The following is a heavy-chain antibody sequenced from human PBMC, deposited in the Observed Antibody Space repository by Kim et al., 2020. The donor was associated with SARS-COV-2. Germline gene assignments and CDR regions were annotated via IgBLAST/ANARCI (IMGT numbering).Heavy chain of an antibody. D-gene: IGHD3-22*01. CDR3: ARNYDSSGYGMDV. Sequence: GGSLRLSCAASGFTFSDYYMSWIRQAPGKGLEWVSYISSSSSYTNYADSVKGRFTISRDNAKNSLYLQMNSLRAEDTAVYYCARNYDSSGYGMDVWGQGTTVTVSS. CDR2: ISSSSSYT. V-gene: IGHV3-11*06. J-gene: IGHJ6*02. CDR1: GFTFSDYY.